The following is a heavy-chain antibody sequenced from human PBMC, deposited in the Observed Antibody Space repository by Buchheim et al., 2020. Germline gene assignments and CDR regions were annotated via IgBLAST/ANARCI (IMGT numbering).Heavy chain of an antibody. D-gene: IGHD3-16*02. J-gene: IGHJ6*02. CDR2: VSGSGGIT. CDR1: GITFSNYA. Sequence: EVQLLESGGGLVQPGGSLRLSCAASGITFSNYAMSWVRQAPGRGLEWVSAVSGSGGITYYADSVKGRFTVSRDNSKNTVYLQVNSLRAEDTAVYYCAKYLGFSFSYYYGIDDWGQGTT. V-gene: IGHV3-23*01. CDR3: AKYLGFSFSYYYGIDD.